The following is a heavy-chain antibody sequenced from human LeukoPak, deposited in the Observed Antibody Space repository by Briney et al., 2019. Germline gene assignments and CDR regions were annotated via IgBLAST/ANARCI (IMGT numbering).Heavy chain of an antibody. J-gene: IGHJ6*02. CDR3: AKLSDSSGWTYYYAMDV. V-gene: IGHV3-23*01. CDR2: ISGSGGST. D-gene: IGHD6-19*01. Sequence: GGSLRLSCAASRFTFSSYAVSWVRQAPGKGLEWVSAISGSGGSTCYADSVKGRFTISRDNSKNTLYLQMNSLRAEDTAVYYCAKLSDSSGWTYYYAMDVWGQGTTVTVSS. CDR1: RFTFSSYA.